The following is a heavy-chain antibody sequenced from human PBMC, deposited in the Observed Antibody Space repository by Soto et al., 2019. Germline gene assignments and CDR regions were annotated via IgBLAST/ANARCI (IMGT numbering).Heavy chain of an antibody. V-gene: IGHV3-66*01. J-gene: IGHJ4*02. CDR1: GFTVSSNY. Sequence: EVQLVESGGGLVQPGGSLRLSCAASGFTVSSNYMSWVRQAPGKGLEWVSVIYSGGSTYYADSVKGRFTISRDNSKNTVYLKMNSLRAEDTAVYYCARGYCSGGSCAFDYWGQGTLVTVSS. CDR2: IYSGGST. D-gene: IGHD2-15*01. CDR3: ARGYCSGGSCAFDY.